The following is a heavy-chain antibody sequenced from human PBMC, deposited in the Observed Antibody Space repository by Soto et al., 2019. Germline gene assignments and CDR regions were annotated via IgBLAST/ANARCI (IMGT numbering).Heavy chain of an antibody. CDR1: GFTFSGSA. Sequence: GGSLRLSCAASGFTFSGSAMHWVRQASGKGLEWVGRIRSKPNNYATAYTASVKGRFTISRDDSKNTAYLQMNSLKTEDTAVYYCTRRGSLCSSTSCFNYWGQGTLVTVSS. D-gene: IGHD2-2*01. J-gene: IGHJ4*02. CDR2: IRSKPNNYAT. V-gene: IGHV3-73*01. CDR3: TRRGSLCSSTSCFNY.